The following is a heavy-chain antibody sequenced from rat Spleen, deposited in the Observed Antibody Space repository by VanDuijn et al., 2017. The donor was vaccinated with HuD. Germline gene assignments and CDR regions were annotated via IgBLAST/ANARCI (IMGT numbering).Heavy chain of an antibody. D-gene: IGHD1-11*01. CDR3: QRQDTTGYSNWCGY. J-gene: IGHJ3*01. CDR1: GFTFTDYY. V-gene: IGHV5-29*01. CDR2: ISYGDSSGHSST. Sequence: EVQLVESDGGLVQPGRSLKLSCAASGFTFTDYYMAWVRQAPTKGLEWVATISYGDSSGHSSTYYRDSVKGRFTISRDNANSTLILQLDSLRSEDTASYYWQRQDTTGYSNWCGYWGQGTLVTVSS.